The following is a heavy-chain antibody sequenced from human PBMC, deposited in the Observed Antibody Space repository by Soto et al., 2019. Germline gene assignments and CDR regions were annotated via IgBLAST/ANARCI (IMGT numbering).Heavy chain of an antibody. CDR2: ISTYNGNT. J-gene: IGHJ4*02. CDR1: GYTFSSYG. D-gene: IGHD3-10*01. V-gene: IGHV1-18*01. Sequence: QVQLVQSGAEVKKPGGSVKVSSKATGYTFSSYGISWVRQAPGEGLEWMGWISTYNGNTKYAQKLQGRVTMTTDTSTSTAYMELRSLRSDDTAVFYCAREMVRGVGSDYWGQGTLVTVSS. CDR3: AREMVRGVGSDY.